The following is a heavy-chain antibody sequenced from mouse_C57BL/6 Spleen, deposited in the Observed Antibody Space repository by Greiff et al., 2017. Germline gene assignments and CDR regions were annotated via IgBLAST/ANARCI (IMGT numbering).Heavy chain of an antibody. CDR3: ARASSYYDYDCWYFDG. D-gene: IGHD2-4*01. CDR1: GFSLTSYA. V-gene: IGHV2-9-1*01. CDR2: IWTGGGT. Sequence: VQLQQSGPGLVAPSQSLSITCTVSGFSLTSYAISWVRQPPGKGLEWLGVIWTGGGTNYNSALKSRLSISKDNSKSQVCLKMNSLQTDDTARYYCARASSYYDYDCWYFDGWGTGTTVTVSS. J-gene: IGHJ1*03.